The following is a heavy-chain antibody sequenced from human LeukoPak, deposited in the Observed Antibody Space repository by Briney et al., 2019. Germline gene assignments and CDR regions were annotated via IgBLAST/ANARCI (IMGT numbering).Heavy chain of an antibody. CDR1: GYSFNKYW. D-gene: IGHD5/OR15-5a*01. Sequence: GESLKISCEGSGYSFNKYWIGWVRQKPGKGLEWMGIIYPGASETRYSPSLQGQVTISADKSISTAYLQWSSLRASDTAMYYCARTLVSTDAFEIWGQGTLVTVSS. CDR2: IYPGASET. V-gene: IGHV5-51*01. J-gene: IGHJ3*02. CDR3: ARTLVSTDAFEI.